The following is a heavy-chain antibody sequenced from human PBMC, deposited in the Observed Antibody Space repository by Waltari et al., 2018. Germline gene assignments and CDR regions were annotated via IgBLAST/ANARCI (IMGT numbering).Heavy chain of an antibody. CDR3: ARDSNTWRGNFDY. Sequence: QVQLMQSGAEVNKPGASMKVSCKASGYTFTGYYIHWVRQAPGQGLEWMGWINPSSGGTNYAQKFQGRITVTRDTSISTAYMDLSGLRSDDTAVYYCARDSNTWRGNFDYWGQGTLVTVSS. CDR1: GYTFTGYY. J-gene: IGHJ4*02. D-gene: IGHD6-13*01. V-gene: IGHV1-2*02. CDR2: INPSSGGT.